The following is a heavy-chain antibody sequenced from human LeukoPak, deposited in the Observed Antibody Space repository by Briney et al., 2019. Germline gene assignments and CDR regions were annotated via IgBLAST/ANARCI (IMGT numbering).Heavy chain of an antibody. V-gene: IGHV3-7*01. D-gene: IGHD6-13*01. J-gene: IGHJ4*02. Sequence: GESLRLSCAASGFTFSTYWMSWVRQAPGKGLEWVANIKQDGSEKYYVDSVKGRFTISRDNAKNSLYLQMNSLRAEDAAMYYCARDSAGNDYWGQGTLVTVSS. CDR1: GFTFSTYW. CDR3: ARDSAGNDY. CDR2: IKQDGSEK.